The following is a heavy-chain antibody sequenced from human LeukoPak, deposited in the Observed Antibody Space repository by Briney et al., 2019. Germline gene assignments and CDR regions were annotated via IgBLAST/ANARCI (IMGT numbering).Heavy chain of an antibody. CDR3: ARVAAGTTFYYMDV. Sequence: GGSLRLSCAASGFTFRSYSMNWVRQAPGKGLEWVSFISSTGNTIYYADSVKGRFTISRDKAKNSLYLQMSSLRAEDTAVYYCARVAAGTTFYYMDVWGKGTTVTISS. V-gene: IGHV3-48*01. J-gene: IGHJ6*03. D-gene: IGHD6-13*01. CDR1: GFTFRSYS. CDR2: ISSTGNTI.